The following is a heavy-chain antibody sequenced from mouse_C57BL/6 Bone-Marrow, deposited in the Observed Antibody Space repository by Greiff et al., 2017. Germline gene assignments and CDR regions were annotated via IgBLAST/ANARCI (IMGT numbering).Heavy chain of an antibody. CDR1: GYTFTSYW. CDR3: AREDYYGSSPYYLDY. CDR2: INPSNGGT. V-gene: IGHV1-53*01. J-gene: IGHJ2*01. Sequence: QVQLKQPGTELVKPGASVKLSCKASGYTFTSYWMHWVKQRPGQGLEWIGNINPSNGGTNYNEKFKSKATLTVDKSSSTAYMQLSSLTSEDSAVYYCAREDYYGSSPYYLDYWGQGTTLTVSS. D-gene: IGHD1-1*01.